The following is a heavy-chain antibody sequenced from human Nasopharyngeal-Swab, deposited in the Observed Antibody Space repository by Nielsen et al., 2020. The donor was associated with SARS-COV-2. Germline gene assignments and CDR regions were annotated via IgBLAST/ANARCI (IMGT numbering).Heavy chain of an antibody. CDR2: ISYDGSNK. J-gene: IGHJ3*01. Sequence: GGSLRLSCAASGFTFSSYAMHWVRQAPGKGLEWVAVISYDGSNKYYADSVKGRFTISRDNSKNTLYLQMNSLRAEDTAVYYCARTFDLRGIAVAGNVGDLWGQGTMVTVSS. CDR3: ARTFDLRGIAVAGNVGDL. CDR1: GFTFSSYA. D-gene: IGHD6-19*01. V-gene: IGHV3-30-3*01.